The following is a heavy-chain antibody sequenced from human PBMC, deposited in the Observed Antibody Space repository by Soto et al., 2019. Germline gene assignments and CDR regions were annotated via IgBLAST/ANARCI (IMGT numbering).Heavy chain of an antibody. D-gene: IGHD3-3*01. CDR1: GFTFSSYA. CDR2: ISSNGGST. CDR3: VKPSNYDFWSGYNWFDP. Sequence: GGSLRLSCSASGFTFSSYAMHWVRQAPGKGLEYVSAISSNGGSTYYADSVKGRFTISRDNSKNTLYLQMSSLRAEDTAVYYCVKPSNYDFWSGYNWFDPWGQETLVTVSS. J-gene: IGHJ5*02. V-gene: IGHV3-64D*09.